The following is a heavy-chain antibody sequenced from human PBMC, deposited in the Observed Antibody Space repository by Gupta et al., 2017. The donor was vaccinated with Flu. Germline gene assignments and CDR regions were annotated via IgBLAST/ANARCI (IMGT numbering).Heavy chain of an antibody. CDR2: INHSGST. V-gene: IGHV4-34*01. D-gene: IGHD2-15*01. CDR1: GGSFSGYY. J-gene: IGHJ6*02. CDR3: ARGLVVVAAAAYYYGMDV. Sequence: QVQLQQWGAGLLKPSETLPLTCAVYGGSFSGYYWSWLRQPPGKGLEWIGEINHSGSTNYNPSLKSRVTISVDTSKNQFSLKLSSVTAADTAVYYCARGLVVVAAAAYYYGMDVWGQGTTVTVSS.